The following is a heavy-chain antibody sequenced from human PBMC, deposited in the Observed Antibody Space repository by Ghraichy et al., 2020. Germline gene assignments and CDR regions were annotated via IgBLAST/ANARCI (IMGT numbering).Heavy chain of an antibody. CDR3: ARDLSANLPYYDFRYGMDV. V-gene: IGHV1-2*02. CDR2: INPNSGGT. J-gene: IGHJ6*02. Sequence: ASVKVSCKASGYTFTGYYMHWVRQAPGQGLEWMGWINPNSGGTNYAQKFQGRVTMTRDTSISTAYMELSRLRSDDTAVYYCARDLSANLPYYDFRYGMDVWGQGTTVTVSS. CDR1: GYTFTGYY. D-gene: IGHD3-3*01.